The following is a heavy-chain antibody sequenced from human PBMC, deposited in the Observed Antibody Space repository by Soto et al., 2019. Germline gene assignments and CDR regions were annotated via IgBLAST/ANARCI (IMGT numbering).Heavy chain of an antibody. CDR1: GFSLSTSGVG. J-gene: IGHJ5*02. CDR2: IYWDDDK. CDR3: AHRGSGYDYETFETEDWFDP. V-gene: IGHV2-5*02. Sequence: SGPTLVKPTQTLTLTCTFSGFSLSTSGVGVGWIRQPPGKALEWLALIYWDDDKRYSPSLKSRLTITKDTSKNQVVLTMTNMDPVDTATYYCAHRGSGYDYETFETEDWFDPWGQGTLVTVSS. D-gene: IGHD5-12*01.